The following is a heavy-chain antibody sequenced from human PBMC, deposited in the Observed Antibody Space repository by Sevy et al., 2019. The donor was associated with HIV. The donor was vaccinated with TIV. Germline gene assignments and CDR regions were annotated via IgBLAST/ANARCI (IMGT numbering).Heavy chain of an antibody. CDR1: GFTFSNYS. J-gene: IGHJ5*02. CDR3: ARRTYCSTGGCSRGALDP. CDR2: ISSSSKYI. D-gene: IGHD2-8*01. Sequence: GGSLRLSCSASGFTFSNYSMNWVRQTPGRGLEWVSSISSSSKYIFYAASVTGRFTGTRDNADKSLYLLMNNLRAEDTAVYYCARRTYCSTGGCSRGALDPWGQGTLVTVSS. V-gene: IGHV3-21*01.